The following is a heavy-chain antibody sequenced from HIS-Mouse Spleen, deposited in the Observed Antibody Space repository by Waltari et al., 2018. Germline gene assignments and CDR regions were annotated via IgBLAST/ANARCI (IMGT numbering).Heavy chain of an antibody. CDR3: ARHNLNYWYFDL. CDR2: IYYSGST. V-gene: IGHV4-39*01. Sequence: QLQLQESGPGLVKPSETLSLTCTVSGGSISSSSYYWGWIRQPPGKGLEWIGSIYYSGSTYNNPSLKSRVTISVDTSKNQFSLKLSSVTAADTAVYYCARHNLNYWYFDLWGRGTLVTVSS. J-gene: IGHJ2*01. CDR1: GGSISSSSYY.